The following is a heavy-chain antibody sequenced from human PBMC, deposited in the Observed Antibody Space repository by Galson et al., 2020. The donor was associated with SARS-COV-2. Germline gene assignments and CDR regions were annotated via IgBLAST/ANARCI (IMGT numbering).Heavy chain of an antibody. Sequence: ASVKVSCKASGYIFTNYGVSWVRQAPGQGLEWMGRISTYNGNTRYAQNVQDRVTMTTDTSTGIAYMELRSLRSDDTAVYFCARLGDCSGGTCYSRGYNWFDPWGQGTLVTVSS. J-gene: IGHJ5*02. CDR1: GYIFTNYG. V-gene: IGHV1-18*01. CDR2: ISTYNGNT. CDR3: ARLGDCSGGTCYSRGYNWFDP. D-gene: IGHD2-15*01.